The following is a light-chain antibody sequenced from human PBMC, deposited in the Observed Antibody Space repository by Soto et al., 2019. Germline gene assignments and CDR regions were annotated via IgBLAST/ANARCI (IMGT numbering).Light chain of an antibody. J-gene: IGLJ1*01. CDR3: SSYKSTSTPYV. Sequence: QSVLTQPASVSGSPGQSITISYTGTSSEIGSYNYVSWYQQHPGKAPKLIIYDVTNRPAGISSRFSASKSGDTASLTISVLQADDEADYFCSSYKSTSTPYVFGTGTKVTVL. CDR2: DVT. V-gene: IGLV2-14*03. CDR1: SSEIGSYNY.